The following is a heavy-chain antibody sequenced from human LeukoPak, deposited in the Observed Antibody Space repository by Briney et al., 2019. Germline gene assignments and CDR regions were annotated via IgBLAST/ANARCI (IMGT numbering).Heavy chain of an antibody. Sequence: PSETLSLTCTVSGGSISSYYWSWIRQPPGKGLEWIGYIYYSGSTNYNPSLKSRVTISVDTSKNQFSLKLSSVTAADTAVYYCARDYCRSTSCPLWYFDLWGRGTLVTVSS. CDR2: IYYSGST. CDR3: ARDYCRSTSCPLWYFDL. V-gene: IGHV4-59*01. J-gene: IGHJ2*01. D-gene: IGHD2-2*01. CDR1: GGSISSYY.